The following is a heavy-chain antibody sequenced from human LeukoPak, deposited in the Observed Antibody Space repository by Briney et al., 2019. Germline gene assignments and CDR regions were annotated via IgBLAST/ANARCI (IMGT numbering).Heavy chain of an antibody. D-gene: IGHD3-10*01. CDR1: GFSFSDHN. J-gene: IGHJ4*02. V-gene: IGHV3-21*01. Sequence: PGGSLRLSCAVSGFSFSDHNMNWGRQAPGKGLEWVASISSRSNYIYYADSLKGRVTVSRDNARNSLFLQMTSLRAEDTAVYYCARDYLGFGESGFDYWGQGTQVIVSS. CDR2: ISSRSNYI. CDR3: ARDYLGFGESGFDY.